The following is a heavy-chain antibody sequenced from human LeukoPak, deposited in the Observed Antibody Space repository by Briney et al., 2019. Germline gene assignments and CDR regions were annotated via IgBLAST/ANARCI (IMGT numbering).Heavy chain of an antibody. Sequence: GGSLRLSCAASGFTFSNAWMSWVRQAPGKGLEWVGRIKSKTDGGTTDYAAPVKGRFTISRDDSKNTLYLQMNSLKTEDTAVYYCTTSFAVVAATTAEYFQHWGQGTLATVSS. CDR2: IKSKTDGGTT. D-gene: IGHD2-15*01. CDR3: TTSFAVVAATTAEYFQH. V-gene: IGHV3-15*01. J-gene: IGHJ1*01. CDR1: GFTFSNAW.